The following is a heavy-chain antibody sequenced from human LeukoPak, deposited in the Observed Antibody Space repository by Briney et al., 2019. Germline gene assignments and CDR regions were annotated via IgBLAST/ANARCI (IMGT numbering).Heavy chain of an antibody. CDR1: GGSISSYY. J-gene: IGHJ4*02. V-gene: IGHV4-4*07. D-gene: IGHD3-22*01. CDR3: VRDRYYYDSSARYFDY. CDR2: IHTSGST. Sequence: SETLSLTCTVSGGSISSYYWSWIRQPAGKGLEWIGRIHTSGSTNYSPSLKSRVTMSVDTSKNQFSLKLSSVPAADTAVYYCVRDRYYYDSSARYFDYWGQGTLVTVSS.